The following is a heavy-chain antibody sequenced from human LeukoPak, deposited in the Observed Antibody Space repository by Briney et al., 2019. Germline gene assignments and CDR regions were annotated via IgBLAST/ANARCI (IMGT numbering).Heavy chain of an antibody. D-gene: IGHD3-10*01. CDR2: IYYSGST. Sequence: PSETLSLTCTVSGGSVSYYYWSWIRQPPGKGLEWIAYIYYSGSTNYNPSLRSRVTISVDTSKNQVSLKLSSVTAADTAAYYCARSPGYYFDYWGQGTLVTVSS. CDR3: ARSPGYYFDY. CDR1: GGSVSYYY. V-gene: IGHV4-59*02. J-gene: IGHJ4*02.